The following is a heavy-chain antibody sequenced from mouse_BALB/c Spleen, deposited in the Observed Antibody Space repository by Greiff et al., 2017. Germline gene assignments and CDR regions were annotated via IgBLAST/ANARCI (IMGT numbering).Heavy chain of an antibody. Sequence: EVKLVESGGDLVKPGGSLKLSCAASGFTFSSYGMSWVRQTPDKRLEWVATISSGGSYTYYPDSVKGRFTISRDNAKNTLYLQMSSLKSEDTAMYYCARTPSTVVAEGFDYWGQGTTLTVSS. D-gene: IGHD1-1*01. J-gene: IGHJ2*01. CDR3: ARTPSTVVAEGFDY. CDR1: GFTFSSYG. CDR2: ISSGGSYT. V-gene: IGHV5-6*02.